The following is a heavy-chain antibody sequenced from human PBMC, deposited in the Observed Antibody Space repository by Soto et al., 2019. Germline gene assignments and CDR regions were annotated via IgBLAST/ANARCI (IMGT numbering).Heavy chain of an antibody. Sequence: SGGSLRLSCAASGFTFSGSAIQWVRQAPGKGLEWVGRIRTNANTYATAYTASVKGRFTISRDDSRNTAYLQMNSLKIDDTAVYFCTSRQYYYFGLDVWGQGTTVT. CDR2: IRTNANTYAT. CDR3: TSRQYYYFGLDV. J-gene: IGHJ6*02. CDR1: GFTFSGSA. V-gene: IGHV3-73*01.